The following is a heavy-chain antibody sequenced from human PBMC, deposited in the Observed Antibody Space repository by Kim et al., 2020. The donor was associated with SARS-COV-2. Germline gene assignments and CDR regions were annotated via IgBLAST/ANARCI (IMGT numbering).Heavy chain of an antibody. CDR2: ST. Sequence: STNYNPSLKSRVTISVDTSKNQFSLKLSSVTAADTAVYYCARIGGPRVDYWGQGTLVTVSS. J-gene: IGHJ4*02. V-gene: IGHV4-4*09. CDR3: ARIGGPRVDY. D-gene: IGHD2-15*01.